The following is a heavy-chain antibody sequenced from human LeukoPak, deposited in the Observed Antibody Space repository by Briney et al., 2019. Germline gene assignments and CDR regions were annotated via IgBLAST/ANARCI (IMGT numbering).Heavy chain of an antibody. Sequence: GGSLRLSCAASTFTSSGHWMSWVRQAPGKGLEWVANIKEDGSEKYYLDSVKGRFTISRDNAKNSLHLQINSLRVEDTAVYYCARNSFTELMLLGSAYGMDVWGQGTTVIVSS. J-gene: IGHJ6*02. CDR3: ARNSFTELMLLGSAYGMDV. CDR1: TFTSSGHW. CDR2: IKEDGSEK. D-gene: IGHD2-8*01. V-gene: IGHV3-7*01.